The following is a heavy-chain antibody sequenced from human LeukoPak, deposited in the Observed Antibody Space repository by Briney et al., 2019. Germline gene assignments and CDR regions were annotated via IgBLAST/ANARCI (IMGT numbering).Heavy chain of an antibody. J-gene: IGHJ6*02. V-gene: IGHV4-59*01. CDR2: IYYSGST. D-gene: IGHD3-10*01. Sequence: SETLSLTCTVSGDSISSYYWSWIRQPPGKGLEWIGYIYYSGSTNYNPSLKSRVTISVDTSKNQFSLKLSSVTAADTAVYYCARDRGSYYGMDVWGQGTTVTVSS. CDR1: GDSISSYY. CDR3: ARDRGSYYGMDV.